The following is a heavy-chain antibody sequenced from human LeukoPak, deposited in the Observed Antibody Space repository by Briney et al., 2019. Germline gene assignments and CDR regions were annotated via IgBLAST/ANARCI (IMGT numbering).Heavy chain of an antibody. CDR2: LQYDGNNK. J-gene: IGHJ6*02. Sequence: QPGGSLRLSCAVSGFTFSDYAMHWVRQAPGKGLEWVALLQYDGNNKYYVDSVKGRFTISRDISKNTLYLQMNSLRPDDTAVYYCAKDSKHYSMDVWDQGTTVTVSS. CDR3: AKDSKHYSMDV. V-gene: IGHV3-30*02. CDR1: GFTFSDYA. D-gene: IGHD2/OR15-2a*01.